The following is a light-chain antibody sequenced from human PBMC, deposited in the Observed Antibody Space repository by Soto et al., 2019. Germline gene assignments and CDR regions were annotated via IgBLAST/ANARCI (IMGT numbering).Light chain of an antibody. CDR2: AAS. CDR1: QSISSY. V-gene: IGKV1-39*01. Sequence: DIQVTQSPSSLSASVGDRVTITCRASQSISSYLNWYRQKPGRAPNLLIYAASKLQSGVPSRFSGSGSGTDFTLTISSLQPGDFAIYYCQQSYSAPWTFGQGTKVEIK. CDR3: QQSYSAPWT. J-gene: IGKJ1*01.